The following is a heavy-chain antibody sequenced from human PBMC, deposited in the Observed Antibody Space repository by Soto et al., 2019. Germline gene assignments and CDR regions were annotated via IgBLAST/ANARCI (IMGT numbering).Heavy chain of an antibody. CDR1: GYTFTSYD. D-gene: IGHD2-21*01. CDR2: MNPNSGNT. J-gene: IGHJ6*02. V-gene: IGHV1-8*02. CDR3: ARGRCDLLYYYYGMDF. Sequence: ASVKVSCKASGYTFTSYDINWVRQATGQGLEWMGWMNPNSGNTGYAQKFQGRVTMTRNTSISTAYMELSSLRSEDPAFYYGARGRCDLLYYYYGMDFWGQGTTVTVSS.